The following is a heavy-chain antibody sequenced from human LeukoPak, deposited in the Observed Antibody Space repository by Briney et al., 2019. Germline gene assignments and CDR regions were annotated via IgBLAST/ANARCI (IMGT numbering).Heavy chain of an antibody. CDR1: GFTFSSYA. J-gene: IGHJ4*02. V-gene: IGHV3-30*04. D-gene: IGHD6-6*01. CDR2: ISYDGSNK. Sequence: GGSLRLSCAASGFTFSSYAMHWVRQAPGKGLEWVAVISYDGSNKYYADSVKGRFTISRDNSKNTLYLQMNSLRAEDTAVYYCARCGIDARPIDYWGQGTLVTVSS. CDR3: ARCGIDARPIDY.